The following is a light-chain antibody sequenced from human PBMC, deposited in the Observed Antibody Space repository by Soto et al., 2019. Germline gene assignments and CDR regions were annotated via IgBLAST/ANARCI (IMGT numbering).Light chain of an antibody. V-gene: IGKV3-20*01. CDR3: QPSGFSPRT. CDR2: GAS. J-gene: IGKJ1*01. CDR1: QSVSSSY. Sequence: EIVLTQSPGTLSLSPGERATLSCRASQSVSSSYLAWYQQKPGQAPRLLIYGASSRATGIPDRFSGSGSGTDFTLTISRLEPYDFAVYYSQPSGFSPRTFGEGT.